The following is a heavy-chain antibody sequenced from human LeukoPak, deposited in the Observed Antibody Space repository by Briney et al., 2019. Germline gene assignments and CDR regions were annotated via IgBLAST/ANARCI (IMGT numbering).Heavy chain of an antibody. CDR2: IKKDGSEK. Sequence: TGGSLRLSCEVSGFTFSNYWMSWVRQAPGKGLEWVANIKKDGSEKYYVDSVKGRFTISRDNVKNSVFLQMNSLRAEDTAVYYCGREATGYSASWLGYWGQGTLVTVSS. CDR1: GFTFSNYW. D-gene: IGHD6-13*01. J-gene: IGHJ4*02. V-gene: IGHV3-7*01. CDR3: GREATGYSASWLGY.